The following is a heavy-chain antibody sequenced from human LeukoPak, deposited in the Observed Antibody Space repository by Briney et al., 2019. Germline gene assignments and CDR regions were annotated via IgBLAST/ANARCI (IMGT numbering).Heavy chain of an antibody. V-gene: IGHV4-30-2*01. D-gene: IGHD3-10*01. Sequence: RPSETLSLTCTVSGYAIISGGFSWNWIRQPPGKCLEWIGCIYDRGPAHYNPSLKSRFTISVDRPKNQFFLNVTSLTAADTAVYYCARSRQASGLFSSWGQGTLVVVSS. CDR1: GYAIISGGFS. J-gene: IGHJ5*02. CDR2: IYDRGPA. CDR3: ARSRQASGLFSS.